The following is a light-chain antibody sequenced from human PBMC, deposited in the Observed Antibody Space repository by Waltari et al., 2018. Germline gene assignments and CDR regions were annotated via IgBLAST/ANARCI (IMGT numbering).Light chain of an antibody. CDR1: QSVSSNY. V-gene: IGKV3-20*01. CDR2: GAS. J-gene: IGKJ2*01. CDR3: QQYGSSPPYT. Sequence: EIVLTQSPGTLSLSPGERATLSCRASQSVSSNYLAWYQQKPGQAPRLLIYGASNMASGIPDRFSGTGSGTDFTLTISSLEPEDFAIYYCQQYGSSPPYTFGQGTKLEI.